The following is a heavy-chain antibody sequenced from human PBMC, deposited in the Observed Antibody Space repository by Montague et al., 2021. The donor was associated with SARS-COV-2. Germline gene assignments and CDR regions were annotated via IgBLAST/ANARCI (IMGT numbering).Heavy chain of an antibody. J-gene: IGHJ4*02. Sequence: SLRLSCAASGFTFSTYAMSWVRQAPGKGLEWVSGISSSDGSTFYADSVKGRFTISRDNSKNTLYLQMHSLRADDTAVFYCAKGPFRGFYTNPLFDYWGQGTLVTVSS. CDR2: ISSSDGST. D-gene: IGHD3-10*01. CDR3: AKGPFRGFYTNPLFDY. V-gene: IGHV3-23*01. CDR1: GFTFSTYA.